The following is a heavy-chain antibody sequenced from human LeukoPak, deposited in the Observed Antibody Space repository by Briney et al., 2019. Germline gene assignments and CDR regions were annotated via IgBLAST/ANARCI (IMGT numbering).Heavy chain of an antibody. D-gene: IGHD1-26*01. V-gene: IGHV1-2*02. J-gene: IGHJ4*02. CDR2: IKPNSGGT. CDR1: GYTFIGYY. Sequence: ASVKVSCKASGYTFIGYYIHWVRQAPRQGLEWMGWIKPNSGGTNYAQKFQGRVTMTRDTSISTAYMELSRLRSDDTAVYYCAREGTERIVGASRIAYYFDYWGQGTLVTVSS. CDR3: AREGTERIVGASRIAYYFDY.